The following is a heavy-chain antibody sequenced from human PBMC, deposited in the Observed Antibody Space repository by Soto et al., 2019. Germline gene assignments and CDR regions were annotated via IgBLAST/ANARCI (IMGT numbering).Heavy chain of an antibody. V-gene: IGHV1-69*13. CDR1: GGTFSSYA. Sequence: SVKVSCKASGGTFSSYAISWVRQAPGQGLEWVGGIIPIFGTANYAQKFQGRVTITADESTSTAYMELSSLRSEDTAVYYCARRDSSGWYYFDYWGQGTLVTVSS. CDR3: ARRDSSGWYYFDY. D-gene: IGHD6-19*01. J-gene: IGHJ4*02. CDR2: IIPIFGTA.